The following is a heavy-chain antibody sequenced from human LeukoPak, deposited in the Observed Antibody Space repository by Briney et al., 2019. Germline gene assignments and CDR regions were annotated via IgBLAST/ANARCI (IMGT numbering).Heavy chain of an antibody. CDR1: GGSISSYY. V-gene: IGHV4-59*01. CDR3: VRDHYYNSSGYTFGY. Sequence: SETLSLTCTVSGGSISSYYWSWIRQPPGKGLEWIGYIYSSGSTNYSPSLKGRVTISVDTSNNQSSLKLSSVSAADTAVYYCVRDHYYNSSGYTFGYWGQGTLVTVSS. D-gene: IGHD3-22*01. CDR2: IYSSGST. J-gene: IGHJ4*02.